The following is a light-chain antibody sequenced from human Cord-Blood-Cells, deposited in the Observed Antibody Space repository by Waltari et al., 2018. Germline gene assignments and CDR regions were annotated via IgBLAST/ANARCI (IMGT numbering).Light chain of an antibody. CDR2: EVS. J-gene: IGLJ1*01. CDR1: SSDVGGYNY. CDR3: SSYTSSSTRV. Sequence: QSALTQPASVSGSPGQSITISCTGTSSDVGGYNYVSWYQQHPGKAPKLMIYEVSNWPSVVSNRFSGSKSGNTASLTISGLQAEDEADYYCSSYTSSSTRVFGTGTKVTVL. V-gene: IGLV2-14*01.